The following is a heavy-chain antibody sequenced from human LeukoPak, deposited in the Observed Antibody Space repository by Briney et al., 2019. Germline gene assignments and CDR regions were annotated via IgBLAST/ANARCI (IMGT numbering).Heavy chain of an antibody. CDR2: ISANGGST. Sequence: GGALRLSCSASGFIISNYAMHWVRQAPGKGLEYVSAISANGGSTYYADSVKGRFTISRDNAKKTLHLQMNSLRAEDTALYYCARDEPTTVTFFDYWGQGTLVTVSS. V-gene: IGHV3-64*04. D-gene: IGHD4-11*01. J-gene: IGHJ4*02. CDR3: ARDEPTTVTFFDY. CDR1: GFIISNYA.